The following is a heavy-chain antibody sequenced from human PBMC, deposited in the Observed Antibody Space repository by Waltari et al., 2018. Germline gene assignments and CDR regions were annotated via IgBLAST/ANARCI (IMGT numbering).Heavy chain of an antibody. Sequence: EVQLVESGGGLVKPGGSLRLSCAASGFTFNTYTMNWVRQAPGKGLDWVSSISSTSSDIDYADSVKGRFTISRDNAKSALYLQLNSLRAEDTAVYYCAGGYSSYYGMDVWGQGTTVTVSS. D-gene: IGHD6-13*01. V-gene: IGHV3-21*02. CDR3: AGGYSSYYGMDV. J-gene: IGHJ6*02. CDR2: ISSTSSDI. CDR1: GFTFNTYT.